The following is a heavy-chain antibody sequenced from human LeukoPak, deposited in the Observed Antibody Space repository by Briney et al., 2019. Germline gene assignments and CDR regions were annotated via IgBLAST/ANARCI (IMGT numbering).Heavy chain of an antibody. J-gene: IGHJ6*02. V-gene: IGHV3-72*01. D-gene: IGHD3-3*01. CDR3: AREGSDYDFWSGYYTSYYYGMDV. CDR2: TRNKANSYTT. CDR1: GFTFSNAW. Sequence: GGSLRLSCAASGFTFSNAWMSWVRQAPGKGLEWVGRTRNKANSYTTEYAASVKGRFTISRDDSKNSLYLQMNSLKTEDTAVYYCAREGSDYDFWSGYYTSYYYGMDVWGQGTTVTVSS.